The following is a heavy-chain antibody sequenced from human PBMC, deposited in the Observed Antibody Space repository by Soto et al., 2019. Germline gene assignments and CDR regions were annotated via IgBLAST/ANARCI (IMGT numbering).Heavy chain of an antibody. V-gene: IGHV3-33*01. CDR1: GFTFSSYG. D-gene: IGHD6-6*01. J-gene: IGHJ4*02. Sequence: QVQLGESGGGVVQPGRSLRLSCAASGFTFSSYGMHWVRQAPVKGLEWVAVIWYDGSNKYYADSVKGRFTISRDNSKNTLYLQMNSLRAEDTAVYYCARDSSSSGSFDYWGQGTLVTVS. CDR3: ARDSSSSGSFDY. CDR2: IWYDGSNK.